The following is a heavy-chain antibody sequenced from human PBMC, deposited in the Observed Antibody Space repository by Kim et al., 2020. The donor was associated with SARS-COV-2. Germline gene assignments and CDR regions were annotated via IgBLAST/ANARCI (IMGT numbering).Heavy chain of an antibody. CDR1: GGSISSSGYY. Sequence: SETLSLTCTVSGGSISSSGYYWGWIRQPPGKGLEWIGSVCYTGSTYYNPSLKSRDTISVDTSKNQFSLKLSSVTAADTAVYYCARNFRGTSIRCLGVFQFDYGRRENVDTVSS. V-gene: IGHV4-39*01. D-gene: IGHD4-17*01. CDR2: VCYTGST. J-gene: IGHJ4*02. CDR3: ARNFRGTSIRCLGVFQFDY.